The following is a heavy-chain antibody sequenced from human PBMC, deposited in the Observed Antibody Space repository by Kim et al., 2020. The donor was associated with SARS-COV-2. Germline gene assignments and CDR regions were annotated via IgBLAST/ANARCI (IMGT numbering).Heavy chain of an antibody. D-gene: IGHD6-6*01. CDR1: GGSFSGYY. CDR2: INHSGST. Sequence: SETLSLTCAVYGGSFSGYYWSWIRQPPGKGLEWIGEINHSGSTNYNPSLKSRVTISVDTSKNQFSLKLSSVTAADTAVYYCARSPGLTYIAARRQPLDYWGQGTLVTVSS. CDR3: ARSPGLTYIAARRQPLDY. J-gene: IGHJ4*02. V-gene: IGHV4-34*01.